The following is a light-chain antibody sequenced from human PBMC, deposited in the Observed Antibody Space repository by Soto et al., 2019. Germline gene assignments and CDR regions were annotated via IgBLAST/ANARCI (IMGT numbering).Light chain of an antibody. V-gene: IGKV3-20*01. CDR3: QQDSSSLT. CDR1: QSVSSSY. J-gene: IGKJ4*01. Sequence: EIVLTQSPGTLSLSPGERATLSCRASQSVSSSYLAWYQQKPGQAPRLLIYGASSRATGIPDRFSGRGYGTDFTLTSSRLEPEDFAVQYCQQDSSSLTFGGVNKVEIK. CDR2: GAS.